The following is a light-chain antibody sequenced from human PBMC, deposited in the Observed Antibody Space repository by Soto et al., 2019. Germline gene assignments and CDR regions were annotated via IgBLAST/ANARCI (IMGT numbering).Light chain of an antibody. CDR2: GIA. CDR1: QSVSSSY. V-gene: IGKV3-20*01. CDR3: QQYVTSSPRT. J-gene: IGKJ1*01. Sequence: EIVLTQSPGTLSLSPGERATLSCRASQSVSSSYLAWYQQKPGQAPRLLMYGIARRATGIPDRCSGSGSGTDFTLTITRLEPEDFAVYYCQQYVTSSPRTFGQGTKVDI.